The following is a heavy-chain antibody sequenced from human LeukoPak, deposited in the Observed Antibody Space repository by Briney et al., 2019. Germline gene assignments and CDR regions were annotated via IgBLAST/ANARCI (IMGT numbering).Heavy chain of an antibody. V-gene: IGHV7-4-1*02. CDR3: ARESYPIFGVVIIPIHGMDV. D-gene: IGHD3-3*01. CDR1: GYTFTQFA. Sequence: ASVKVSCKTSGYTFTQFAINWMRQAPGQGLEWMGWINTNTGNPTYAQGFTGRFVFSLDTSVSTAYLQISSLKAEDTAVYYCARESYPIFGVVIIPIHGMDVWGQGTTVTVSS. CDR2: INTNTGNP. J-gene: IGHJ6*02.